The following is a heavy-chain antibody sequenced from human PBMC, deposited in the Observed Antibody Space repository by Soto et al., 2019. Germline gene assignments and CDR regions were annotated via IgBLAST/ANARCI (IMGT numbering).Heavy chain of an antibody. J-gene: IGHJ4*02. CDR1: GFTFSNAW. CDR3: TTASPVYYYDSSGYKPRDY. V-gene: IGHV3-15*07. Sequence: GGSLRLSCAASGFTFSNAWMNWARQAPGKGLEWVGRIKSKTDGGTTDYAAPVKGRFTISRDDSKNTLYLQMNSLKTEDTAVYYCTTASPVYYYDSSGYKPRDYWGQGTLVTVS. CDR2: IKSKTDGGTT. D-gene: IGHD3-22*01.